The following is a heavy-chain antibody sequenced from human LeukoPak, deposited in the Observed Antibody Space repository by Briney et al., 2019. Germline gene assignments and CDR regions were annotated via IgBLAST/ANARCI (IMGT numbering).Heavy chain of an antibody. CDR3: ARDPEHDSSGYYNY. CDR2: IYYSGST. CDR1: GYSISSGYY. D-gene: IGHD3-22*01. J-gene: IGHJ4*02. V-gene: IGHV4-38-2*02. Sequence: KSSETLSLTCTVSGYSISSGYYWGWIRQPPGKGLEWIGSIYYSGSTYYNPSLKSRVTISVDTSKNQFSLKLSSVTAADTAVYYCARDPEHDSSGYYNYWGQGTLVTVSS.